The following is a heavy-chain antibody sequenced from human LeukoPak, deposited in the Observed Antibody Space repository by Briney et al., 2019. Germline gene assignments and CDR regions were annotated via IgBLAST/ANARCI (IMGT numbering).Heavy chain of an antibody. CDR2: IYYSGST. Sequence: SQTLSLTCTVSGGSISSGDYYWSWIRQPPGKGLERIGYIYYSGSTYYNPSLKSRVTISVDTSKNQFSLKLSSVTAADTAVYYCARGGYGGYYYYMDVWGKGTTVTVSS. J-gene: IGHJ6*03. D-gene: IGHD5-18*01. CDR3: ARGGYGGYYYYMDV. CDR1: GGSISSGDYY. V-gene: IGHV4-30-4*08.